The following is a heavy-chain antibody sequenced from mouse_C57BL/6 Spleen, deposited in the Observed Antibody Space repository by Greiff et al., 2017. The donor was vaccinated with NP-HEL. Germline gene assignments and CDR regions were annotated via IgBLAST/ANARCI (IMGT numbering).Heavy chain of an antibody. Sequence: EVQLQQSGPELVKPGASVKMSCKASGYTFTDYNMHWVKQSHGKSLEWIGYINPNNGGTSYNQKFKGKATLTVNKSSSTAYMELRSLTSEDSAVYYCVVLRYPHWYFDVWGTGTTVTVSS. V-gene: IGHV1-22*01. CDR1: GYTFTDYN. J-gene: IGHJ1*03. CDR3: VVLRYPHWYFDV. CDR2: INPNNGGT. D-gene: IGHD1-1*01.